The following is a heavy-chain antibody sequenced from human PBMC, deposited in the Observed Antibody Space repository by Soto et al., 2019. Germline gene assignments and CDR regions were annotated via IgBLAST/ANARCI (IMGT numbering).Heavy chain of an antibody. CDR1: GDSVSSNSAA. J-gene: IGHJ6*02. CDR2: TYYRSKWYN. D-gene: IGHD3-10*01. CDR3: ARDLDYGSGSYRNYYGMDV. Sequence: SQTLSLTCAISGDSVSSNSAAWNWIRQSPSRGLEWLGRTYYRSKWYNDYAVSVKSRITINPDTSKNQFSLQLNSVTPEDTAVYYFARDLDYGSGSYRNYYGMDVWGQGTTVTVSS. V-gene: IGHV6-1*01.